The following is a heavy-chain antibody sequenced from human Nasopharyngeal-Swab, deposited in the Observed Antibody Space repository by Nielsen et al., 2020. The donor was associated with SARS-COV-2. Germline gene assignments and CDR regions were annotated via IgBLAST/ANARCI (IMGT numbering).Heavy chain of an antibody. Sequence: GESLKISCAASGFTLSSYSMNWVRQAPGKGLEWVSCISSGRTSIYYADSVKGRFTISRDNAKNSLYLQMNSLRAEDTAVYYCARGDTDLVTIRDYWGQGTLVTVSS. J-gene: IGHJ4*02. V-gene: IGHV3-21*01. CDR1: GFTLSSYS. D-gene: IGHD5-18*01. CDR3: ARGDTDLVTIRDY. CDR2: ISSGRTSI.